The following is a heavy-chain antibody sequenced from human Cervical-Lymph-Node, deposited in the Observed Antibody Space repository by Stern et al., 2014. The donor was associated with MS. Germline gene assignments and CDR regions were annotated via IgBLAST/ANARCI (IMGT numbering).Heavy chain of an antibody. CDR1: GSTFSTSW. Sequence: EMQLVESGGALVQPGGSQRLSCVASGSTFSTSWMSWVRQAPGKGLEWVANIKRDGSGTFYLDSVKGRFTISRDNAKNSLYLEMNSLRAEDTAMYYCTRFLQSGWSDLFDSWGRGTLVTVSS. V-gene: IGHV3-7*01. D-gene: IGHD6-19*01. CDR2: IKRDGSGT. CDR3: TRFLQSGWSDLFDS. J-gene: IGHJ5*01.